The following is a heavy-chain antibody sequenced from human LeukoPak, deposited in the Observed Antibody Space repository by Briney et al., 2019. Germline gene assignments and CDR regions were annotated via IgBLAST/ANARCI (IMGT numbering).Heavy chain of an antibody. D-gene: IGHD6-13*01. Sequence: GRSLRLSCAAYGFTDRRTYINWIRQAPGKGQEWVSVIYSGGNTYYADSVKGRFTISRDNSKNTLYLQMNSLRAEDTAVYYCASQFARSWYYFDYWGQGTLVTVSS. CDR2: IYSGGNT. V-gene: IGHV3-53*01. CDR3: ASQFARSWYYFDY. CDR1: GFTDRRTY. J-gene: IGHJ4*02.